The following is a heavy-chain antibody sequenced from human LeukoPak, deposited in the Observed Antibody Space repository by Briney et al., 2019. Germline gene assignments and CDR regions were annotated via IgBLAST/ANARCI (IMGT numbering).Heavy chain of an antibody. V-gene: IGHV1-69*06. CDR1: GGTFSSYA. CDR2: IIPIFGTA. D-gene: IGHD2-15*01. CDR3: SGNPVITLCGGGSCYPFAH. Sequence: GAAVKASCKAPGGTFSSYAISWVRQAPGQGLEWMGGIIPIFGTANNAQKFQGRVTITADKSTSTAYMELTSLRSEDTAVYFCSGNPVITLCGGGSCYPFAHWGHGTQVTVSS. J-gene: IGHJ4*01.